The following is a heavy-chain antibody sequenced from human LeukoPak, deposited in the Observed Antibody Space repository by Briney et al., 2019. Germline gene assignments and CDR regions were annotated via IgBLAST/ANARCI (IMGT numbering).Heavy chain of an antibody. J-gene: IGHJ4*02. V-gene: IGHV4-59*08. D-gene: IGHD1-1*01. CDR2: VSYSGRT. CDR1: GASISNYY. Sequence: SETLSLTYTVSGASISNYYWSWIRQPPGKGLECIGYVSYSGRTNHNPSLKSRVTISADTSKNQFSLKLTSVTAADTAVYYCARHERGAENLDYWGQGTLVTVSS. CDR3: ARHERGAENLDY.